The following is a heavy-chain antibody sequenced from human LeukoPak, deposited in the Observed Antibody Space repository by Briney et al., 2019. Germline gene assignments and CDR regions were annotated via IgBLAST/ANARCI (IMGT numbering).Heavy chain of an antibody. Sequence: SETLSLTCTVSGGSISGSYRSWIRQPPGKGLEYIGYIYYSGSTNYNPSLRSRVTMSVDTSKNQFSLKMGSVTAADTAVYYCARDKYSGQLVFDYWGQGSLVVVSS. V-gene: IGHV4-59*01. CDR3: ARDKYSGQLVFDY. J-gene: IGHJ4*02. D-gene: IGHD6-6*01. CDR2: IYYSGST. CDR1: GGSISGSY.